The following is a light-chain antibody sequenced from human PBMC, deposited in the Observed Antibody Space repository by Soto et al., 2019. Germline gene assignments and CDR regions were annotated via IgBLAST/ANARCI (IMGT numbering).Light chain of an antibody. CDR2: SNN. V-gene: IGLV1-44*01. CDR1: SSNIGSNT. CDR3: AAWDDSLNGVL. J-gene: IGLJ2*01. Sequence: QSVLTQPPSASATPGQRVTISCSGSSSNIGSNTVNWYQQLPGAAPKLLIHSNNERPSGVPDRFSGSKSTTSASLAISGLQSEDEADYFCAAWDDSLNGVLFGGVTKLTVL.